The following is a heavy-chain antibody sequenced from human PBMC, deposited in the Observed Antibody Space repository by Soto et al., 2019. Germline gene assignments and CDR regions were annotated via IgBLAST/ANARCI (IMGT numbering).Heavy chain of an antibody. Sequence: EEQLLESGGDLVQPGGSLRLSCAASGFTFGQFVMTWVRQAPGKGLEWVSTITGSSGSTTYTESVKGRFTISRDNSKNSLYLLMNNLRADDTAIYYCAKADTGWFAPWGRGTLVTVSS. J-gene: IGHJ5*02. D-gene: IGHD3-10*01. CDR2: ITGSSGST. CDR1: GFTFGQFV. CDR3: AKADTGWFAP. V-gene: IGHV3-23*01.